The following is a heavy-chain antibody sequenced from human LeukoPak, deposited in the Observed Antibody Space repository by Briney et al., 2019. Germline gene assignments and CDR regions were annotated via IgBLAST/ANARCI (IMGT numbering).Heavy chain of an antibody. CDR3: AARRGAYYYDSSGYVDYFDY. V-gene: IGHV4-59*01. Sequence: SETLSLTCTVSGGSISSYYWSWIRQPPGKGLEWIGYIYYSGSTNYNPSLKSRVTISVDTSKNQFSLKLSSVTAADTAVYYCAARRGAYYYDSSGYVDYFDYWGQGTLVTVSS. D-gene: IGHD3-22*01. J-gene: IGHJ4*02. CDR1: GGSISSYY. CDR2: IYYSGST.